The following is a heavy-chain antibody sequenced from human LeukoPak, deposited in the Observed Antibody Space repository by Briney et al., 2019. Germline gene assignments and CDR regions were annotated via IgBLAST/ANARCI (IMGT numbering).Heavy chain of an antibody. J-gene: IGHJ4*02. CDR1: GGSISSYY. CDR2: IYTTGST. Sequence: SETLSLTCTVSGGSISSYYWTWIRQPAGKGLEWIGRIYTTGSTNYNPSLNSRVTMSVDTSKNQFSLKLSSVTAADTAVYYCARQIAVAGKAGFEYWGQGTLVTVSS. D-gene: IGHD6-19*01. V-gene: IGHV4-4*07. CDR3: ARQIAVAGKAGFEY.